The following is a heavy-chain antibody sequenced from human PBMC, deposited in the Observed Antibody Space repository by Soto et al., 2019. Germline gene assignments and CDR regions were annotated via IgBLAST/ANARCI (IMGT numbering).Heavy chain of an antibody. D-gene: IGHD3-10*01. Sequence: ASVKVSCKASGYTFTSYYMHWVRQAPGQGLEWMGIINPSGGSTSYAQKFQGRVTMTRDTSTSTVYMELSSLRSEDTAVYYCAGAWATMVRGVHYYYYGMDVWGQGTTVTVSS. CDR2: INPSGGST. J-gene: IGHJ6*02. V-gene: IGHV1-46*01. CDR3: AGAWATMVRGVHYYYYGMDV. CDR1: GYTFTSYY.